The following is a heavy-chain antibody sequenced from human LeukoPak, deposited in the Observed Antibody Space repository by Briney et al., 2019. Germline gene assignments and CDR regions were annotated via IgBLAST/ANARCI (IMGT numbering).Heavy chain of an antibody. J-gene: IGHJ4*02. CDR2: IYHSGST. CDR3: ARTAGSGYYPIDY. D-gene: IGHD3-22*01. Sequence: SETLSLTCAVSGGSISSGGYSWSWIRQPPGKGLEWIGYIYHSGSTYHNPSLKSRVTISVDRSKNQFPLKLSSVTAADTAVYYCARTAGSGYYPIDYWGQGTLVTVSS. V-gene: IGHV4-30-2*01. CDR1: GGSISSGGYS.